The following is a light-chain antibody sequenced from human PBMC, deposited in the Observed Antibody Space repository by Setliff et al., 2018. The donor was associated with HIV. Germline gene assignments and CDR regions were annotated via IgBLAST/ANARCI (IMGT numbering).Light chain of an antibody. V-gene: IGLV2-23*02. CDR3: CSYARSSTYV. CDR2: EVT. J-gene: IGLJ1*01. Sequence: QSALTQPASVSRSPGQSITLSCTGSSSDVGNYNLVSWYQHHPGTAPKLVIYEVTKRPSGVSNRFSGSKSGNTASLTISGLQAEDEADYYCCSYARSSTYVFGTGTKVTV. CDR1: SSDVGNYNL.